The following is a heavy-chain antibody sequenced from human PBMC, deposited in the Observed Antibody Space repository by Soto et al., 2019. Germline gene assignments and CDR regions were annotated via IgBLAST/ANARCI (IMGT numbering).Heavy chain of an antibody. V-gene: IGHV3-23*01. J-gene: IGHJ4*02. Sequence: EVRLLESGGDLVQPGGSLRLSCAASGFTFSTYAMSWVRQAPGKGLEWVSAISGSGAATFYADSVKGRFTITRDSSKSTLFLDMNSLRADDTAVYYGAQHHSPGHYYRIDFWGQGTLVTVSS. CDR1: GFTFSTYA. D-gene: IGHD3-22*01. CDR3: AQHHSPGHYYRIDF. CDR2: ISGSGAAT.